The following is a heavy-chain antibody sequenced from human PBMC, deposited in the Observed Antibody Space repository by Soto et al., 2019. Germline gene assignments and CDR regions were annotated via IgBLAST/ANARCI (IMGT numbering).Heavy chain of an antibody. CDR2: IGTAGDT. Sequence: EVQLVESGGGLLQRGGSLRLSCSASGFTFSTYDMHWVRQATGKGLDWVSSIGTAGDTYYSGSVKGRFTISREDAKNSLHLQLNSLTAGDTAVYYCSRSLLWFGEGAFDIWGQGTMVTVSS. J-gene: IGHJ3*02. D-gene: IGHD3-10*01. CDR3: SRSLLWFGEGAFDI. V-gene: IGHV3-13*01. CDR1: GFTFSTYD.